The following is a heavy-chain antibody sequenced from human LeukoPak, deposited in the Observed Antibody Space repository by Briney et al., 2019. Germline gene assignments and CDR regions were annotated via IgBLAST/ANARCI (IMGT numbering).Heavy chain of an antibody. J-gene: IGHJ4*02. CDR3: AREEREVPFHFDY. Sequence: SQTLSLTCAISGDSVSSNSAACKWIRQSPSRGLEWLGRTYYRSKWYNDYAVSLKSRLTITPDTSKNQFSLQLNSVTPEDTAVYYCAREEREVPFHFDYWGQGTLVTVSS. V-gene: IGHV6-1*01. CDR1: GDSVSSNSAA. D-gene: IGHD2-2*01. CDR2: TYYRSKWYN.